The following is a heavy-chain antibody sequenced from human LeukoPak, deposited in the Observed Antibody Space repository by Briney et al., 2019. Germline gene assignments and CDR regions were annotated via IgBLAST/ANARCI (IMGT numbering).Heavy chain of an antibody. Sequence: GESLKISCKGSGYSFTSYWIGWVRQATGQGLEWMGWMNPNSGNTGYAQKFQGRVTMTRNTSISTAYMELSSLRSEDTAVYYCARLVRKKSSSWYGGFDYWGQGTLVTVSS. V-gene: IGHV1-8*01. CDR1: GYSFTSYW. CDR2: MNPNSGNT. D-gene: IGHD6-13*01. J-gene: IGHJ4*02. CDR3: ARLVRKKSSSWYGGFDY.